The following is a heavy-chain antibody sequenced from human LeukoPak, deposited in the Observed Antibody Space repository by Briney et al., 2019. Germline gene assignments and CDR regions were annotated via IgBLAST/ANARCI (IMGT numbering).Heavy chain of an antibody. CDR2: LQSSGHP. CDR3: ARFRVLRFSVLPSNSYMDV. J-gene: IGHJ6*03. D-gene: IGHD3-3*01. V-gene: IGHV4-61*02. CDR1: GGYIRCGCYY. Sequence: SHTLSLTCSVSGGYIRCGCYYWNWLPQPAGKALEWFGRLQSSGHPNYTPSLESRAPISLDTSRTQFPLILSSVTATDTAVYYCARFRVLRFSVLPSNSYMDVWGNGTTVIVSS.